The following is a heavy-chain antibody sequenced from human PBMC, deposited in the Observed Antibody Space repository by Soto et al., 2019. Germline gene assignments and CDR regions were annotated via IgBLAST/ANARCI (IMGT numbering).Heavy chain of an antibody. CDR2: ISYDGTNQ. CDR1: GFPFIPYT. D-gene: IGHD1-26*01. J-gene: IGHJ3*01. CDR3: ARGAIVGVNDVFDV. Sequence: HPGGSLRLSCAASGFPFIPYTMHWVRQAPGQGLEWVAVISYDGTNQYYADSVKGRFIISRDNSNNTLSLQMHSLKSEDTAVYFCARGAIVGVNDVFDVWGQGTMVTVSS. V-gene: IGHV3-30*14.